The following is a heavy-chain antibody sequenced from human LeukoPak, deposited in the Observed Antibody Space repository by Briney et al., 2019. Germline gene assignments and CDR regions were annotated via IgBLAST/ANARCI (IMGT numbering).Heavy chain of an antibody. D-gene: IGHD6-13*01. CDR2: IYYSGST. CDR3: ARDLGPPIGAAAGSHWFDP. J-gene: IGHJ5*02. CDR1: GGSISSSSYY. V-gene: IGHV4-39*07. Sequence: SETLSLTCTVSGGSISSSSYYWGWIRQPPGKGLEWIGSIYYSGSTYYNPSLKSRFPISVDTSKNQFSLKLSSVTAADTAVYYCARDLGPPIGAAAGSHWFDPWGQGTLVTVSS.